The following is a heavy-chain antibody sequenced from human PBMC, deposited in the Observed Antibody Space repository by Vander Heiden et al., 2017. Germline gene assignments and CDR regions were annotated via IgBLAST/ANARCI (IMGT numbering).Heavy chain of an antibody. CDR2: VYYSGST. D-gene: IGHD1-26*01. CDR1: GCSISSGTYY. Sequence: QLQLQESGPGLVKPSATLSLTCTVSGCSISSGTYYWGWIRQPPGKGLEWIGSVYYSGSTYYNPSLKNRVSISVDTSKNQFSLKLSSVTAADTAVYYCARRGGSGRSLDYWGQGTLVTVSS. CDR3: ARRGGSGRSLDY. J-gene: IGHJ4*02. V-gene: IGHV4-39*01.